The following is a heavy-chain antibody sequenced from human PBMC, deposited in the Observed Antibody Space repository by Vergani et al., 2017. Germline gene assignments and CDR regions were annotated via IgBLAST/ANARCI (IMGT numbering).Heavy chain of an antibody. CDR2: IYPGDSEV. CDR3: ASGGHDSENGGALQL. CDR1: GYIFSNFW. Sequence: EKQLVQSGSETKKPGESLKISCQAFGYIFSNFWIGWVRQRPGRGLEWMGMIYPGDSEVKSNPTFRGQDSFSVDTSVNTAYLQWRSLQASDTATYFCASGGHDSENGGALQLGGKGTSITVSS. V-gene: IGHV5-51*01. D-gene: IGHD3-16*01. J-gene: IGHJ3*01.